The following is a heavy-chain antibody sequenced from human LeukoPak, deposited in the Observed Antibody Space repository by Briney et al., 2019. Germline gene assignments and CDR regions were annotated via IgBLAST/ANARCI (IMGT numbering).Heavy chain of an antibody. CDR3: AKSVEPAAHYWDSAFDI. D-gene: IGHD2-2*01. CDR2: ISWNSDNI. J-gene: IGHJ3*02. Sequence: PGGSLRLSCAASGFTFDDYGMSWVRQAPGKGMEWVSGISWNSDNIGYADSVEGRFTISRDNAKNSLYLQMNSLRVEDTALYYCAKSVEPAAHYWDSAFDIWGQGTMVTVSS. CDR1: GFTFDDYG. V-gene: IGHV3-9*01.